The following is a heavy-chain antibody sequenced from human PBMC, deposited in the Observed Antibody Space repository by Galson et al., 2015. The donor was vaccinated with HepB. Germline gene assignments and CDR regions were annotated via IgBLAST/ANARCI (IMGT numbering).Heavy chain of an antibody. CDR3: ARGYCSGKTCSGDFDL. V-gene: IGHV5-51*03. J-gene: IGHJ4*01. CDR1: GYRFTNNG. CDR2: IFPNDFET. D-gene: IGHD2-15*01. Sequence: QSGAEVKKPGGSLRISCKGFGYRFTNNGIGWGRQRPGKGLEGIGIIFPNDFETKYSPSFQGQVSFSVDKSLSTAYLQGSSLKASDTATYYCARGYCSGKTCSGDFDLWGHGTLVTVSS.